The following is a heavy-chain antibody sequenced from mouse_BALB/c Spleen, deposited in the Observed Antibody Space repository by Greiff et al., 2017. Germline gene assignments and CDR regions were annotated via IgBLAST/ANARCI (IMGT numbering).Heavy chain of an antibody. CDR1: GFTFSSYY. V-gene: IGHV5-6-2*01. D-gene: IGHD1-1*01. CDR3: ARQGYYGSSYDYAMDY. CDR2: INSNGGST. Sequence: DVHLVESGGGLVKLGGSLKLSCAASGFTFSSYYMSWVRQTPEKRLELVAAINSNGGSTYYPDTVKGRFTISRDNAKNTLYLQMSSLKSEDTALYYCARQGYYGSSYDYAMDYWGQGTSVTVSS. J-gene: IGHJ4*01.